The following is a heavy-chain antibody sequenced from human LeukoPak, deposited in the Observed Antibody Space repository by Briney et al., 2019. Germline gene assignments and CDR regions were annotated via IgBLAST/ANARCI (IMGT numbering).Heavy chain of an antibody. CDR3: AAGDAFDI. V-gene: IGHV3-30*04. D-gene: IGHD6-13*01. CDR2: ISYDGSNK. Sequence: PGGSLRLSCAASGFTFSSYAMHWVRQAPGKGLEWVAVISYDGSNKYYADSVKGRFTISRDNSKDTLYLQMNSLRAEDTAVYYAAAGDAFDIWGQGTMVTVSS. J-gene: IGHJ3*02. CDR1: GFTFSSYA.